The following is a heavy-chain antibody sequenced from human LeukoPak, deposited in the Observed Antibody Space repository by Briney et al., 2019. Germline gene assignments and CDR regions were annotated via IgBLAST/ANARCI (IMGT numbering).Heavy chain of an antibody. CDR2: ISTDGSQT. J-gene: IGHJ4*02. CDR3: VRSLRSADF. V-gene: IGHV3-74*01. Sequence: GSLRLSCDASGFTFSNYWMHWVRQPPGKGLMWVSQISTDGSQTFYADSVKGRFTISRDNAQNTLFLRMDSLRPEDTAVYYCVRSLRSADFWGQGTLVTVSS. CDR1: GFTFSNYW.